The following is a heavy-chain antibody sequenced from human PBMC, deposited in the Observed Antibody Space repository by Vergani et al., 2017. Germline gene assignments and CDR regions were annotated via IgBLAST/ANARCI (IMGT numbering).Heavy chain of an antibody. V-gene: IGHV3-11*01. CDR2: ISSSGSTI. CDR1: GFTFSDYY. J-gene: IGHJ4*02. D-gene: IGHD3-3*01. CDR3: AITFWSGYYRDF. Sequence: QVQLVESGGGLVKPGGSLRLSCAASGFTFSDYYMSWIHQAPGKGLEWFSYISSSGSTIYYADSVKGRFTISRDNAKNSLYLQMNSLRAEDTAVYYCAITFWSGYYRDFWGQGTLVTVSS.